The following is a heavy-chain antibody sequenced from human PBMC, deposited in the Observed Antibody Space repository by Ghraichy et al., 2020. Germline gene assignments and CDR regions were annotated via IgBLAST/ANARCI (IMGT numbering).Heavy chain of an antibody. CDR1: GFTFSGYA. Sequence: GGSLRLSCAASGFTFSGYAIIWVRQAPGKGLEWVSAISGSGGTTYYTDSVKGRFTISRDNSKNTLYLQMNSLRAEDTAVYYCTKSRAGSYYGGGDYWGQGTLVTVSS. D-gene: IGHD1-26*01. CDR3: TKSRAGSYYGGGDY. J-gene: IGHJ4*02. V-gene: IGHV3-23*01. CDR2: ISGSGGTT.